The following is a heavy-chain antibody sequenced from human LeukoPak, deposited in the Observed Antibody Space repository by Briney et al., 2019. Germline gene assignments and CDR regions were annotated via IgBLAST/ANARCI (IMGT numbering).Heavy chain of an antibody. Sequence: GGSLRLSCATSGFTFVDYGLSWVRRAPGKGLEWLCAINYNGAITDYADSVKGRFTISRDNAKNSLYLRMDSLRAEDTALYYCARDRLGPSFSVSHFDLWGQGTLVAVSS. CDR3: ARDRLGPSFSVSHFDL. CDR2: INYNGAIT. D-gene: IGHD3-3*02. J-gene: IGHJ4*02. V-gene: IGHV3-20*04. CDR1: GFTFVDYG.